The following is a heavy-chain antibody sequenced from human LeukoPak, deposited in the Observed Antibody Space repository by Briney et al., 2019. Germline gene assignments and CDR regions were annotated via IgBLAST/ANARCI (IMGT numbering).Heavy chain of an antibody. V-gene: IGHV3-30-3*01. D-gene: IGHD1-26*01. CDR1: GFTFSSYA. CDR3: ARPRYSGSYLHSYFDY. J-gene: IGHJ4*02. CDR2: ISYDGSNK. Sequence: GGSLRLSCAASGFTFSSYAMHWVRQAPGEGLEWVAVISYDGSNKYYADSVKGRFTISRDNSKNTLYLRMNSLRAEDTAVYYCARPRYSGSYLHSYFDYWGQGTLVTVSS.